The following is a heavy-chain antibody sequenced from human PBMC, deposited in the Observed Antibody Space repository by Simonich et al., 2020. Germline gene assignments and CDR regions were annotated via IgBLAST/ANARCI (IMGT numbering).Heavy chain of an antibody. CDR2: INPNRVGT. CDR3: ARGGLGHWYFDL. Sequence: QVQLVQSGAEVKKPGASVKVSCKASGYTFTGYYMHWVRQAPGQGLEWMGWINPNRVGTNYAQKFQGRVTMTRDTSISTAYMELSRLRSDDTAVYYCARGGLGHWYFDLWGRGTLVTVSS. V-gene: IGHV1-2*02. D-gene: IGHD6-25*01. CDR1: GYTFTGYY. J-gene: IGHJ2*01.